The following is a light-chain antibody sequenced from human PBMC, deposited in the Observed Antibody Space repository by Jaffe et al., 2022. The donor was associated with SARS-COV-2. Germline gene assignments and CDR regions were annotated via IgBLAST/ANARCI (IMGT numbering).Light chain of an antibody. CDR3: QQRSHWPT. Sequence: EIVLTQSPATLSLSPGDRATLSCRASQSVSSHLAWYQQKPGQAPRLLIYDASNRATGIPARFSGSGSGTDFTLTISSLEPEDFAVYFCQQRSHWPTFGQGTKLEIK. J-gene: IGKJ2*01. V-gene: IGKV3-11*01. CDR2: DAS. CDR1: QSVSSH.